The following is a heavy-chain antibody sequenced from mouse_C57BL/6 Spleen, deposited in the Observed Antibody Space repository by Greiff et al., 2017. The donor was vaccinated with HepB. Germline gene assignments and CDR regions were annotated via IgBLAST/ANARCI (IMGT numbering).Heavy chain of an antibody. CDR1: GYTFTSYW. D-gene: IGHD2-4*01. V-gene: IGHV1-64*01. J-gene: IGHJ3*01. Sequence: VQLQQSGAELVKPGASVKLSCKASGYTFTSYWMHWVTQRPGQGLEWIGMINPNSGSTNYNEKFKSKATLTVDKSSSTAYMQLSSLTSEDSAVYYCARGYYDYDEIAYWGQGTLVTVSA. CDR3: ARGYYDYDEIAY. CDR2: INPNSGST.